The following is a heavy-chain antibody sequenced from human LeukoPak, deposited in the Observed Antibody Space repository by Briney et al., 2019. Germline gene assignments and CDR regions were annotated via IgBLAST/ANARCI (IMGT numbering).Heavy chain of an antibody. CDR1: DASISGYY. CDR3: ARGLYYDILTGYYTNWFDP. J-gene: IGHJ5*02. D-gene: IGHD3-9*01. Sequence: SETLSLTCTVSDASISGYYWSWIRQPPGKGLEWIGEINHSGGTNYNPSLKSRVTISVDTSKNQFSLKLSSVTAADTAVYYCARGLYYDILTGYYTNWFDPWGQGTLVTVSS. CDR2: INHSGGT. V-gene: IGHV4-34*01.